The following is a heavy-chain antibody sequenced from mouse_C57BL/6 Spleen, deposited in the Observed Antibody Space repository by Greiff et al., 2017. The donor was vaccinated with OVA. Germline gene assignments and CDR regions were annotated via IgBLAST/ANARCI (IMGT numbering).Heavy chain of an antibody. Sequence: QVQLQQSGAELVKPGASVKISCKASGYAFSSYWMNWVKQRPGKGLEWIGQIYPGDGDTNYNGKFKGKATLTADKSSSTAYMQLSSLTSEDSAVYFCARDYGSSYRGTDAMDYWGQGTSVTVSS. CDR1: GYAFSSYW. V-gene: IGHV1-80*01. CDR3: ARDYGSSYRGTDAMDY. CDR2: IYPGDGDT. D-gene: IGHD1-1*01. J-gene: IGHJ4*01.